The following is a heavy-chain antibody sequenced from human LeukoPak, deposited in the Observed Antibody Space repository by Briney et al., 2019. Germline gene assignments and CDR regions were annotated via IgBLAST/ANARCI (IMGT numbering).Heavy chain of an antibody. V-gene: IGHV3-15*01. CDR2: IKSKTDGRTT. CDR1: GFTFSNSW. Sequence: GGSLGLSCAASGFTFSNSWMSWVRQAPGKGLEWVGRIKSKTDGRTTEYAAPVKGRFTILSDDSKNTLYLQMNSLKTEDTAVYYCTTHDILTGYYTGGFDYWGQGTLVTVSS. CDR3: TTHDILTGYYTGGFDY. J-gene: IGHJ4*02. D-gene: IGHD3-9*01.